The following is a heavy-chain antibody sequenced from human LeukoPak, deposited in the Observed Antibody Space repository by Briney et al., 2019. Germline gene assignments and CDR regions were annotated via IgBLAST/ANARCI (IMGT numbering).Heavy chain of an antibody. CDR2: INWNGGST. CDR3: ARRCSGGSCYYAFDI. CDR1: GFTLEDYG. V-gene: IGHV3-20*01. J-gene: IGHJ3*02. D-gene: IGHD2-15*01. Sequence: PGGSLRLSCAASGFTLEDYGMIGVRQAPGKGLEWVSGINWNGGSTGYADSVKGRFTISRDNAKNSLYLQMNSLRAEDTALYHCARRCSGGSCYYAFDIWGQGTMVTVSS.